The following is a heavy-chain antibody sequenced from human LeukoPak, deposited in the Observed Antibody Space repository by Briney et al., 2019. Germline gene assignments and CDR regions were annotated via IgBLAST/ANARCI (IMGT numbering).Heavy chain of an antibody. V-gene: IGHV3-30*02. CDR1: GFSFRDYG. D-gene: IGHD2/OR15-2a*01. CDR3: ASADRISTA. CDR2: IRSDGSDK. J-gene: IGHJ5*02. Sequence: GGSLRLSCAASGFSFRDYGMHWVRRTPGKGLEWVAFIRSDGSDKYYADSVKGRFTISRDTSRNTLYLQMNSLRAEDTAVYYCASADRISTAWGQGTLVTVSS.